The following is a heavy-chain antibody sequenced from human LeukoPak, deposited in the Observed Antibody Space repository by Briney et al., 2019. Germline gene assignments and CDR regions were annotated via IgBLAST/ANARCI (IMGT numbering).Heavy chain of an antibody. CDR1: GFTFSAYW. Sequence: GGSLRLSCAASGFTFSAYWMHWVRQAPGKGLVWVSRVKYDGSTTTYADSVKGRFTISRDNAKNILYLQMNSLRVEDAAVYYCARDLDWLLFDYWGQGTLVTVSS. D-gene: IGHD3-9*01. CDR3: ARDLDWLLFDY. V-gene: IGHV3-74*01. J-gene: IGHJ4*02. CDR2: VKYDGSTT.